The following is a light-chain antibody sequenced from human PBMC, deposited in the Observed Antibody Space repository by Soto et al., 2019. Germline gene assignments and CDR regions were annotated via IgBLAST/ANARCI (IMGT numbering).Light chain of an antibody. CDR1: SSDVGRYNY. CDR3: ISYTDRQSYL. CDR2: AVS. V-gene: IGLV2-11*01. Sequence: QSALTQPRSVSGSPGQSVTISCTGTSSDVGRYNYVSWYQRHAGKGPKLIIYAVSDRPPGVSDRFSGSKSGITASLTISGLQTEDEADYYCISYTDRQSYLFGTGTKLTVL. J-gene: IGLJ1*01.